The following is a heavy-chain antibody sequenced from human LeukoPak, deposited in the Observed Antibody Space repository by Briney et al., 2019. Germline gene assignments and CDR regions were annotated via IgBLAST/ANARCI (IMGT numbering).Heavy chain of an antibody. V-gene: IGHV1-69*02. CDR1: GGTFSNYT. CDR2: TIPILGIA. Sequence: GASVKVSCKASGGTFSNYTITWVRQAPGQGLEWMGRTIPILGIANYAQKFQGRVTITADKSTSTVYMELSSLRSDDTAVYYCARAPRIAAAVYGMDVWGQGTTVTVSS. J-gene: IGHJ6*02. CDR3: ARAPRIAAAVYGMDV. D-gene: IGHD6-13*01.